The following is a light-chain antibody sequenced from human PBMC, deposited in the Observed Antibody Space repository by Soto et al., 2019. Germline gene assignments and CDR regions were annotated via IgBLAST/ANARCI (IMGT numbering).Light chain of an antibody. CDR1: QSISSW. J-gene: IGKJ1*01. CDR2: DAS. CDR3: QQYNRYWT. Sequence: DIQMTQSPSTLSASVGDRVTITCRASQSISSWLAWYQQKPGKAPKLQIYDASSLESGVPSRFSGSGSGTEFNLTISSMQPDDFATYYCQQYNRYWTFGQGTKVEIK. V-gene: IGKV1-5*01.